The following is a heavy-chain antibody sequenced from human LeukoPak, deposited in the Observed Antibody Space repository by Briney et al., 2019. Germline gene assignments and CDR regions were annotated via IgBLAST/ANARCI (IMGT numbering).Heavy chain of an antibody. J-gene: IGHJ4*02. V-gene: IGHV1-18*01. Sequence: GASVKVSCKASGYTLNRYGISWVRQAPGLGLEWMGWISAFNGNTEYAQKFQGRVSLTTDTSTRTAYMELTSLTSDDTAVYYCARDAYYYDSSGYYRFDYWSQGTLVTVSS. CDR2: ISAFNGNT. CDR1: GYTLNRYG. D-gene: IGHD3-22*01. CDR3: ARDAYYYDSSGYYRFDY.